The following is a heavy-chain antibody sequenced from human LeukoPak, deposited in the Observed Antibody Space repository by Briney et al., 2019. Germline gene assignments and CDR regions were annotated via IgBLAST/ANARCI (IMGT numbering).Heavy chain of an antibody. CDR3: ASLLYCSSTSCPPGY. V-gene: IGHV4-34*01. D-gene: IGHD2-2*01. CDR1: GGSFSGYY. Sequence: PSETLSLTCAVYGGSFSGYYWSWIRQPPGKGLEWIGEINHSRSTNYNPSLKSRVTISVDTSKNQFSLKLSSVTAADTAVYYCASLLYCSSTSCPPGYWGQGTLVTVSS. CDR2: INHSRST. J-gene: IGHJ4*02.